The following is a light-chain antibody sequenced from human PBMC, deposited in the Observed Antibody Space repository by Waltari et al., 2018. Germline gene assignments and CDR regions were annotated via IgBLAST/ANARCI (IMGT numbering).Light chain of an antibody. Sequence: QSALTQPASVSGSPGQSITISCTGSSSDIGAYNFVPWYQQHPGKAPKRLIYEVSSRPSGGSHRFSGSKSGHTASLTISGLQTEDETDYYCSSYTNSNTYVFGGGTKLTVL. CDR1: SSDIGAYNF. V-gene: IGLV2-14*01. CDR2: EVS. J-gene: IGLJ3*02. CDR3: SSYTNSNTYV.